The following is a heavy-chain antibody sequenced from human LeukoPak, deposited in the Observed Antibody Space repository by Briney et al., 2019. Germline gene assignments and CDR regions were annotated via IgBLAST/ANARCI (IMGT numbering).Heavy chain of an antibody. D-gene: IGHD2-15*01. Sequence: GESLKISCTASGYKFANYWIGWVRQMPGKGLEWMAIIYPGDSDSRYSPSFQGQVTVSVDKSISTAYLQWRSLKASDTAIYYCARQTCSGGSCYSGVGWFDPWGQGTLVTVSS. CDR1: GYKFANYW. V-gene: IGHV5-51*01. J-gene: IGHJ5*02. CDR3: ARQTCSGGSCYSGVGWFDP. CDR2: IYPGDSDS.